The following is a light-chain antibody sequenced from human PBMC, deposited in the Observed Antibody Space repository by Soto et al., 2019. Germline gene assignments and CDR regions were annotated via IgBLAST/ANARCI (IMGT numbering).Light chain of an antibody. V-gene: IGKV1-5*01. J-gene: IGKJ1*01. CDR3: QQYDTYSRT. CDR1: QSISNW. CDR2: DAS. Sequence: DFQMTQSPSTLSASVGDRVTISCRASQSISNWLAWYQQKPGRAPKLLMSDASSLERGVPSRFSGSGSGTEFTLTISSLQPDDFATYYCQQYDTYSRTFGQGTKVDIK.